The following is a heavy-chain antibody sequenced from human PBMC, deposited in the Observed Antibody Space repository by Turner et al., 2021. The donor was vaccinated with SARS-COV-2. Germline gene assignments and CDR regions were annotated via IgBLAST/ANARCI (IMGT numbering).Heavy chain of an antibody. Sequence: QVQLVESGGGVVQPGRSLRLSCAASGFTVSSYGMHWVRQAPGKGLEWVAVISYDGSNKYYADSVKGRFTISRDNSKNTLYLQMNSLRAEDTAVHFCAKQLGLYSNPMYYFDYWGQGTLVTVSS. CDR2: ISYDGSNK. CDR3: AKQLGLYSNPMYYFDY. D-gene: IGHD4-4*01. J-gene: IGHJ4*02. V-gene: IGHV3-30*18. CDR1: GFTVSSYG.